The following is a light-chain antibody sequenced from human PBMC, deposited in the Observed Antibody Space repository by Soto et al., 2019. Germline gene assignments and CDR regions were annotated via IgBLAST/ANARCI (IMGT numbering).Light chain of an antibody. J-gene: IGKJ2*01. CDR3: QQYGSSPLMYT. CDR2: GAS. V-gene: IGKV3-20*01. CDR1: QSVTSSY. Sequence: EIVLTQSPGTLSLSPGERATLSCRASQSVTSSYLAWYQQKPGQPPRLLIYGASSRATGVPDRFSGSGSGTDFTLTITRLEPEDFAVYYCQQYGSSPLMYTFVQWTKLGVK.